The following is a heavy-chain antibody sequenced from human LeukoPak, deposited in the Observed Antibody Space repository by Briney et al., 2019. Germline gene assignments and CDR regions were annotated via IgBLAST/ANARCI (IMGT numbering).Heavy chain of an antibody. CDR3: ARGAAGYSYG. D-gene: IGHD5-18*01. CDR2: IYYSGST. Sequence: PSETLSLTCTVSGGSISSYYWSWIRQPPGKGLEWIGHIYYSGSTNYNPSLKSRVTISIDTSKNQFSLRLSSVTAADTAVYYRARGAAGYSYGWGQGTLVTVSS. V-gene: IGHV4-59*01. CDR1: GGSISSYY. J-gene: IGHJ4*02.